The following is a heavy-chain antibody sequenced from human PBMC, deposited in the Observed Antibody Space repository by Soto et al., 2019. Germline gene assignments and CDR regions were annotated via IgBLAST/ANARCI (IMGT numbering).Heavy chain of an antibody. CDR3: ASETGYYYYGMDV. D-gene: IGHD3-10*01. Sequence: QVQLQQWGAGLLKPSETLSLTCAVYGGSFSGYYWSWIRQPPGKGLEWIGEINHSASTNYNPSLKSRVTVSVDTSKNQFSLKLSSVTAADTAVYYCASETGYYYYGMDVWGQGTTVTVSS. CDR1: GGSFSGYY. J-gene: IGHJ6*02. V-gene: IGHV4-34*01. CDR2: INHSAST.